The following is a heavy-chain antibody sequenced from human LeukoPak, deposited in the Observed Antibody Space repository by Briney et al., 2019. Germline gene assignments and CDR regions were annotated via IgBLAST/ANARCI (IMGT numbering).Heavy chain of an antibody. V-gene: IGHV1-2*02. CDR2: INPNSGGT. D-gene: IGHD3-10*01. J-gene: IGHJ4*02. CDR1: GYTFTGYY. Sequence: ASVKVSCKASGYTFTGYYMHWVRQAPGQGLEWMGWINPNSGGTNYAQKFQGRVTMTRDTSISTTYMELSRLRSDDTAVYYCAGYYYGSGGGFDYWGQGTLVTVSS. CDR3: AGYYYGSGGGFDY.